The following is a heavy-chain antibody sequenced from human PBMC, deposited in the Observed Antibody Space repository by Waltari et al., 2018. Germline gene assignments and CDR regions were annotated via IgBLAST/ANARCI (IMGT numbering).Heavy chain of an antibody. V-gene: IGHV4-39*01. D-gene: IGHD3-22*01. Sequence: QLQLQESGPGLVKPSETLSLTCTVSGGSISSSSYYWGWIRQPPGKGLEWIGSIYYSGSTYYNPSLKSRVTISVDTSKNQFSLKLSSVTAADTAVYYCASLYYDSSGYYPYAEYFQHWGQGTLVIVSS. CDR1: GGSISSSSYY. J-gene: IGHJ1*01. CDR3: ASLYYDSSGYYPYAEYFQH. CDR2: IYYSGST.